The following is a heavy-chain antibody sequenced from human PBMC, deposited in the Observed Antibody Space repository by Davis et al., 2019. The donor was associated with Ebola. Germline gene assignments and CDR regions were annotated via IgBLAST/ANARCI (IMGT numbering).Heavy chain of an antibody. V-gene: IGHV3-30*03. CDR1: GFTFSSYG. D-gene: IGHD1-26*01. J-gene: IGHJ5*02. CDR3: ARDRGFFWSDP. Sequence: GESLKISCAASGFTFSSYGMHWVRQAPGKGLEWVAVISYDGSNKYYADSVKGRFTISRDNSKNTQYLQMNSLRAEDTAVYYCARDRGFFWSDPWGQGTLVTVSS. CDR2: ISYDGSNK.